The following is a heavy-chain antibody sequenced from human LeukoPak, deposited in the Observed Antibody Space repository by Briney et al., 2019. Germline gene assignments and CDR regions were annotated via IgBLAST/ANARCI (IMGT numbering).Heavy chain of an antibody. V-gene: IGHV1-46*01. D-gene: IGHD2-21*01. CDR2: INPSGGST. J-gene: IGHJ5*02. Sequence: ASVKVSCKASGYTFTSYYMHWVRQAPGQGLEWMGIINPSGGSTSYAQKFQGRVTMTRDTSTSTVYMELSSLRSEDTAVYYCARDRCGGSPRVWFDPWGQGTLVTVSS. CDR1: GYTFTSYY. CDR3: ARDRCGGSPRVWFDP.